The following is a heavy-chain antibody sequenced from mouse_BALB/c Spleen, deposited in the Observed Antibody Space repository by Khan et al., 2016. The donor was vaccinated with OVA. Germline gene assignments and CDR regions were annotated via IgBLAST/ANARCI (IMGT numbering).Heavy chain of an antibody. J-gene: IGHJ4*01. CDR2: IWAGGST. CDR3: AREPPIYYYGDRTMDN. V-gene: IGHV2-9*02. Sequence: QVQLKESGPGLVAPSQTLSITCTASGFSLTSYGVHWVRQPPGKGLDWLGVIWAGGSTSYNSALMSRLSISKDNSNTHVFLEMSSLQTDDTAMYYCAREPPIYYYGDRTMDNWGQGTSVTVSS. D-gene: IGHD1-1*01. CDR1: GFSLTSYG.